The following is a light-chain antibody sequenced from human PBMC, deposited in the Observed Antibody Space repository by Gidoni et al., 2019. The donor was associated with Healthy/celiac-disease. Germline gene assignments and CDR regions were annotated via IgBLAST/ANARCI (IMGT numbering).Light chain of an antibody. CDR3: QSYDSSNVV. J-gene: IGLJ2*01. CDR2: EDN. V-gene: IGLV6-57*04. CDR1: SGSIARNY. Sequence: NFMLTQPHSVSESPGKTVTISCTRSSGSIARNYVQWYQQRPVSAPSTVIYEDNQRPSGFPDRFSGSIDSSSNSASLSISGLKTEDEADYYCQSYDSSNVVFGGGTKLTVL.